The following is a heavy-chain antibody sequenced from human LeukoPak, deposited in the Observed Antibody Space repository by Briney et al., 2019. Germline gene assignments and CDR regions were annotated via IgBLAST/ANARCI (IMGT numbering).Heavy chain of an antibody. CDR2: IHYSGST. Sequence: SENLSLTCTVSGSSIRSSSYHWGWVRQPPGKGLEWIGNIHYSGSTSYNPSLKSRVTLSVDTSKNQFSLKLSSVTAADTAVFYCARLTGRDTSDWPYFHYWGQGALVTVSS. CDR1: GSSIRSSSYH. D-gene: IGHD2-2*01. CDR3: ARLTGRDTSDWPYFHY. V-gene: IGHV4-39*01. J-gene: IGHJ4*01.